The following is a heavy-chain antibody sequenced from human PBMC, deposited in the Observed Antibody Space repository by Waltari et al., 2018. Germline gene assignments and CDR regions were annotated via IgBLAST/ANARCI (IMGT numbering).Heavy chain of an antibody. CDR2: IYYSGGT. CDR3: ARHGWFAGAATYWFDP. J-gene: IGHJ5*02. Sequence: QLQLQESGPGLVKPSETLSLTCTVSGGSISSSSYYWGWIRQPPGKGLEWIGSIYYSGGTYYNPALKRRVTISVDTSKNQFSLKLSCVTAADTAVYYWARHGWFAGAATYWFDPWGQGTLVTVSS. D-gene: IGHD2-15*01. V-gene: IGHV4-39*01. CDR1: GGSISSSSYY.